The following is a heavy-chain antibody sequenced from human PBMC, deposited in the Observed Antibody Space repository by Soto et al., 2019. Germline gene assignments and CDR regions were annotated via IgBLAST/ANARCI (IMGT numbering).Heavy chain of an antibody. D-gene: IGHD2-2*01. CDR1: GGTFSNYA. V-gene: IGHV1-69*01. Sequence: QVRLVQSGAEVKRPESSVKVSCKASGGTFSNYAITWVRQSPGQGLEWMGGIIPVFGAANYAQKCQGRVTFTADESTRTACRELSSLRSEDKAVYYCARTVEQHCTGTSGYAYYYYGFEVWRQGTTVTVSS. CDR2: IIPVFGAA. CDR3: ARTVEQHCTGTSGYAYYYYGFEV. J-gene: IGHJ6*02.